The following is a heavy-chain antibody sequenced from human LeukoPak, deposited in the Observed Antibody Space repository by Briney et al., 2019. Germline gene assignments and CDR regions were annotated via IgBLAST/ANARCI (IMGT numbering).Heavy chain of an antibody. CDR3: TRRESSSWYFDL. D-gene: IGHD6-13*01. J-gene: IGHJ2*01. CDR1: GFTFSSYW. V-gene: IGHV3-49*04. Sequence: GGSLRLSCAASGFTFSSYWMSWVRQAPGKGLEWVGFIRSKAYGGTTEYAASVKGRFTISRDDSKSIAYLQMNSLKTEDTAVYYCTRRESSSWYFDLWGRGTLVTVSS. CDR2: IRSKAYGGTT.